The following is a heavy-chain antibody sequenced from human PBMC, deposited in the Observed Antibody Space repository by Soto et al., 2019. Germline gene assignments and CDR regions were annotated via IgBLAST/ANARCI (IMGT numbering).Heavy chain of an antibody. J-gene: IGHJ4*02. CDR2: IWYDGRNK. Sequence: QVQLVESGGGVVQPGRSLRLSCAASGFTFSSYGMHWVRQAPGKGLGWVAVIWYDGRNKYYADSVKGRFTTSNDNSKNTLYLQMNSLRAEDTAVYYCASGQNFDYWGQGTLVTVSS. CDR1: GFTFSSYG. V-gene: IGHV3-33*01. CDR3: ASGQNFDY.